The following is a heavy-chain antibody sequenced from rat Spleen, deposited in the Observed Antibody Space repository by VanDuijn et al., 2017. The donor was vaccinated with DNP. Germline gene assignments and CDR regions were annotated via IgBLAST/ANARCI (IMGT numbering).Heavy chain of an antibody. CDR1: GFIFSNYW. Sequence: EVQLVESGGGPVQPGRSLKLSCVASGFIFSNYWMTWIRQAPGKGLEWMGVMWSGGSTYYNSALKSRLSISRDTSKSQVFLKMNSLQTEDTAIYYCAKGPNYGGWNDYFDYWGQGVMVTVSS. V-gene: IGHV2S63*01. CDR3: AKGPNYGGWNDYFDY. CDR2: MWSGGST. J-gene: IGHJ2*01. D-gene: IGHD1-11*01.